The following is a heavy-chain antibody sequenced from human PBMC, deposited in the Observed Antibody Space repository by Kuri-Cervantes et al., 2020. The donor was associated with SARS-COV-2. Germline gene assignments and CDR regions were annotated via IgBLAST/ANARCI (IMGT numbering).Heavy chain of an antibody. V-gene: IGHV3-21*01. CDR3: AREDYDFWRSPYYYYMDV. CDR2: ISSSSSYI. D-gene: IGHD3-3*01. CDR1: GFTFSSYA. Sequence: GESLKISCAASGFTFSSYAMSWVRQAPGKGLEWVSSISSSSSYIYYADSVKGRFTISRDNAKNSLYLQMNSLRAEDTAVYYCAREDYDFWRSPYYYYMDVWGKGTTVTVSS. J-gene: IGHJ6*03.